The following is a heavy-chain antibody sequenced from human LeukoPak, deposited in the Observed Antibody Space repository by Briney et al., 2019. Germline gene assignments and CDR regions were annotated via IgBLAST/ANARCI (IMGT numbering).Heavy chain of an antibody. V-gene: IGHV5-51*01. CDR1: GYSFSTYW. CDR3: ARHRSNYGDFSIDY. J-gene: IGHJ4*02. CDR2: IYSGDSDT. Sequence: GESLKISCKGSGYSFSTYWIGWVRQMPGKGLEWMGIIYSGDSDTRYSPSFQGQVTISADKSISTAYLQWSSLKASDTAMYYCARHRSNYGDFSIDYWGQGTLVTVSS. D-gene: IGHD4-17*01.